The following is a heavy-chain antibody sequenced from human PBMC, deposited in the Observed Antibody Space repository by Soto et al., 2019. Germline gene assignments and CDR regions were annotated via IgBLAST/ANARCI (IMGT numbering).Heavy chain of an antibody. D-gene: IGHD3-16*02. J-gene: IGHJ4*02. V-gene: IGHV4-31*03. Sequence: QVQLQESGPGLVKPSQTLSLTCTVSGGSISSGGYYWSWIRQHPGKGLEWIGYIYYSGSTYYHPSLKSRVTISVVTSKNQGSLKRSSVTAADTAVYYCARGITFGGVIVYYFDYWGQGTLVTVSS. CDR1: GGSISSGGYY. CDR2: IYYSGST. CDR3: ARGITFGGVIVYYFDY.